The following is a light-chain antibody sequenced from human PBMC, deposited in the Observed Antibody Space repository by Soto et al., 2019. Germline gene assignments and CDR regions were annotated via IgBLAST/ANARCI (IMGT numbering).Light chain of an antibody. V-gene: IGKV3-20*01. CDR2: GAS. CDR1: QSVYVN. Sequence: EIVLTQSPGTLSLSPGEGATLSCRASQSVYVNLAWYQQKPGQSPRLLIYGASTRATDIPDRFSGSGSDTDFDLTISRLEPEDFAVYYCQQYSGSPLTFGPGTKVNI. CDR3: QQYSGSPLT. J-gene: IGKJ3*01.